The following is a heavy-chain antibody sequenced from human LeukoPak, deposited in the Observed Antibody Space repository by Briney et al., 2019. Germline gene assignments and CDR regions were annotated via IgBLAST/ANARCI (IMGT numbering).Heavy chain of an antibody. CDR1: GFTFDDYT. D-gene: IGHD6-13*01. CDR2: ISWGGGTT. CDR3: AKGGSSILGWFDP. J-gene: IGHJ5*02. V-gene: IGHV3-43*01. Sequence: PGGSLRLSCAASGFTFDDYTMHWVRQAPGKGLEWVSLISWGGGTTYYVDSVKGRFTISRDNSKDSLYLQMNSLRTEDTAFYYCAKGGSSILGWFDPWGQGTLVTVSS.